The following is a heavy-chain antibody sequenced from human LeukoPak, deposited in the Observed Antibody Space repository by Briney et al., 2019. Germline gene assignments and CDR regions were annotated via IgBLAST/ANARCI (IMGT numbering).Heavy chain of an antibody. J-gene: IGHJ3*02. D-gene: IGHD2-21*02. CDR1: GYTFTGYY. Sequence: ASVKVSCKASGYTFTGYYMHWVRQAPGQGLEWMGWINPNSGGTNYAQKFQGRVTMTRDTSISTAYMELSRLRSDDTAVYYCAREGRGATLSNVSDSPPKHPHAFDIWGQGTMVTVSS. CDR2: INPNSGGT. CDR3: AREGRGATLSNVSDSPPKHPHAFDI. V-gene: IGHV1-2*02.